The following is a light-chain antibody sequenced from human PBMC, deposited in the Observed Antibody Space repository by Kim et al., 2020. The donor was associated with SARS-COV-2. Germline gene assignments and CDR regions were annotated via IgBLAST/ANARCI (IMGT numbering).Light chain of an antibody. Sequence: ASTGDRITITCRASDDIKNYLAWYQPNPGKAPKLLIYSTSTLQTGVPSRFSGSGSGTDFTLTISGLQSEDFATYHCQHYYSSPPTFGGGTKVDIK. CDR1: DDIKNY. J-gene: IGKJ4*01. CDR3: QHYYSSPPT. CDR2: STS. V-gene: IGKV1-8*01.